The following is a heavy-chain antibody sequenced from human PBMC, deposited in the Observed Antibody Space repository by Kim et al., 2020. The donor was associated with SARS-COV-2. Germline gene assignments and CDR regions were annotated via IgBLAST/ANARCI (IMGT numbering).Heavy chain of an antibody. V-gene: IGHV3-23*01. D-gene: IGHD1-7*01. CDR3: AKRKNWNYPGWYFDY. Sequence: DAVKGRFTISRDNSKTTLYLQMNRRRAEDTAVYYCAKRKNWNYPGWYFDYWGQGTLVTVSS. J-gene: IGHJ4*02.